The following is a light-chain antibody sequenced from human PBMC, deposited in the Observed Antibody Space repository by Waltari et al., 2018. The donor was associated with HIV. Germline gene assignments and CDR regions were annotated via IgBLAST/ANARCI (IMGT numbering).Light chain of an antibody. CDR2: GAS. Sequence: IVLTQTPGTMSLSPGERATLSCRASQSVRNNYLVGYQKKPGQAPRLLISGASCRATGIPDSFSASVSGTAFTLTISTLGPEDFAMFYCQQYGSSPLTFGQGTRLEIK. V-gene: IGKV3-20*01. J-gene: IGKJ5*01. CDR1: QSVRNNY. CDR3: QQYGSSPLT.